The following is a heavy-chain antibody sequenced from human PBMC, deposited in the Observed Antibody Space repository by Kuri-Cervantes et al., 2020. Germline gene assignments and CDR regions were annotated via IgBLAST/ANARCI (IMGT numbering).Heavy chain of an antibody. Sequence: GESLKISCAASGFTFSSYAMSWVRQAPGKGLEWVSAISGSGGSTYYADSVKGRFTISRDNSKNTLYLQMNSLRSEDTAVYYCARAPYLVRGLTHPNFDYWGQGTLVTVSS. CDR1: GFTFSSYA. D-gene: IGHD3-10*01. CDR3: ARAPYLVRGLTHPNFDY. V-gene: IGHV3-23*01. J-gene: IGHJ4*02. CDR2: ISGSGGST.